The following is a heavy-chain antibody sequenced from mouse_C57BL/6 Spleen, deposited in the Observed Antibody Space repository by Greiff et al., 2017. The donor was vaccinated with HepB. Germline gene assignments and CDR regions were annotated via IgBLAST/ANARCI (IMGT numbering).Heavy chain of an antibody. J-gene: IGHJ3*01. CDR1: GYAFSSSW. Sequence: QVQLQQSGPELVKPGASVKISCKASGYAFSSSWMNWVKQRPGKGLEWIGRIYPGDGDTNYNGKFKGKATLTADKSSSTAYMQLSSLTSEDSAVYFCARARNWDVGFAYWGQGTLVTVSA. CDR2: IYPGDGDT. D-gene: IGHD4-1*01. CDR3: ARARNWDVGFAY. V-gene: IGHV1-82*01.